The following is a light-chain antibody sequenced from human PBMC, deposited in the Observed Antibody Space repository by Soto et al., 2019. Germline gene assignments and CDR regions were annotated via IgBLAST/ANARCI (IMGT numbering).Light chain of an antibody. V-gene: IGLV2-23*01. CDR3: CSYAGSSTLV. CDR1: SSDVGGYNL. CDR2: DGN. J-gene: IGLJ1*01. Sequence: QSVLTQPASVSGSPGQSITISCTGTSSDVGGYNLVSWYQQQPDKAPKLMIFDGNLRPSGDSNRYSGSKFGNTASLTISGLQAEDEGDYYCCSYAGSSTLVFGTGTKLTVL.